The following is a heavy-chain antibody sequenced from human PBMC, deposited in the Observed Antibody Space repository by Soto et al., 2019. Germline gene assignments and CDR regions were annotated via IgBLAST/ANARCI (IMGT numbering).Heavy chain of an antibody. CDR1: GYTFTSYD. V-gene: IGHV1-8*01. J-gene: IGHJ6*02. D-gene: IGHD5-12*01. CDR3: ARQDVDIVDYYYYYGMDV. Sequence: QVQLVQSGAEVKKPGASVKVSCKASGYTFTSYDINWVRQATGQGLEWMGWMNPNSGNTGYAQKFQGRVTMTRNTSISTAYMELSSLRSEDTAVYYCARQDVDIVDYYYYYGMDVWGQGTTVTVSS. CDR2: MNPNSGNT.